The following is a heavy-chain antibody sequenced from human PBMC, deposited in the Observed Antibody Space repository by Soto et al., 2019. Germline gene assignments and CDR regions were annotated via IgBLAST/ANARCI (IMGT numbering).Heavy chain of an antibody. J-gene: IGHJ5*02. Sequence: SVKVSCKASGGTFSSYTISWVRQAPGQGLEWMGRIIPILGIANYAQKFQGRVTITADKSTSTAYMELSSPRSEDTAVYYWVWGLGRYSGSYENWFDPWGQGTLVTVSS. V-gene: IGHV1-69*02. CDR1: GGTFSSYT. CDR2: IIPILGIA. D-gene: IGHD1-26*01. CDR3: VWGLGRYSGSYENWFDP.